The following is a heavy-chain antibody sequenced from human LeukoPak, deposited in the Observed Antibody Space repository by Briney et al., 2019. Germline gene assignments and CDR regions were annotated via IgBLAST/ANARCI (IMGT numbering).Heavy chain of an antibody. CDR3: ARDLMVRGVKYRFDP. CDR2: INPNSGGT. D-gene: IGHD3-10*01. Sequence: VASVKVSCKASGYTFTGYYMHWVRQAPGQGLEWMGWINPNSGGTNCAQKFQGRVTMTRDTSIGTAYMELSRLRSDDTAVYYCARDLMVRGVKYRFDPWGQGALVTVSS. CDR1: GYTFTGYY. V-gene: IGHV1-2*02. J-gene: IGHJ5*02.